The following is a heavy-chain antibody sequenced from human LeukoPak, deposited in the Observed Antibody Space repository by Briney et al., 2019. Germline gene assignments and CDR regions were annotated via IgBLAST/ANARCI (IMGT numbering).Heavy chain of an antibody. CDR2: IYHSGST. CDR3: ARGPAYYYGSGSA. CDR1: GGSISSGGYY. V-gene: IGHV4-30-2*01. J-gene: IGHJ5*02. Sequence: PSQTLSLTCTVSGGSISSGGYYWSWIRQPPGKGLEWIGYIYHSGSTYYNPSLKSRVTISVDTSKNQFSLKLSSVTATDTAVYYCARGPAYYYGSGSAWGQGTLVTVSS. D-gene: IGHD3-10*01.